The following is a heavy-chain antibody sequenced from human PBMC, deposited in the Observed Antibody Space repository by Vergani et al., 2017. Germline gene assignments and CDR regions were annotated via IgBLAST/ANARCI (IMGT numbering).Heavy chain of an antibody. Sequence: QVQLVESGGGVVQPGRSLRLSCAASGFTFNKYGMHWVRQAPGKGLEWVAVTWYDGNNKQYADSVKGRFTISRDNSKSTMYLQMNSLRDEDTGVYYCASDVRLHYNRFDSWGQGTLVTVSS. V-gene: IGHV3-33*01. CDR3: ASDVRLHYNRFDS. J-gene: IGHJ5*01. CDR1: GFTFNKYG. D-gene: IGHD1-14*01. CDR2: TWYDGNNK.